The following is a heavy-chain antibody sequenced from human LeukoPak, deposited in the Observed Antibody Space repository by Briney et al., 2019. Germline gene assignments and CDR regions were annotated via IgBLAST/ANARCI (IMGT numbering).Heavy chain of an antibody. V-gene: IGHV4-34*01. J-gene: IGHJ3*02. CDR1: GGSFSGYF. D-gene: IGHD3-22*01. CDR3: ARDRYYYDTSGPPLDI. Sequence: SETLSLTCAVYGGSFSGYFWGWIRQPPGKGLEWIGSIYYTGSTYYNPSLKSRVTMSVDTSKNQFSLRLSSVTAADTAVYYCARDRYYYDTSGPPLDIWGQGTMVTVSS. CDR2: IYYTGST.